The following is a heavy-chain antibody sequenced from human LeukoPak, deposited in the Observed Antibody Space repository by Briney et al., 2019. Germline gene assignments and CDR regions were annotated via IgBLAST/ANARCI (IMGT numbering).Heavy chain of an antibody. D-gene: IGHD3-10*01. J-gene: IGHJ4*02. CDR1: GGSISSYY. CDR2: IYYSGSA. CDR3: AATYGSGSYTLFDY. Sequence: PSETLSLTCTVSGGSISSYYWSWIRQPPGKGLEWIGYIYYSGSANYNPSLKRRVTISVDTSKNQFSLKLSSVTAADTAVYYCAATYGSGSYTLFDYWGQGTLVTVSS. V-gene: IGHV4-59*01.